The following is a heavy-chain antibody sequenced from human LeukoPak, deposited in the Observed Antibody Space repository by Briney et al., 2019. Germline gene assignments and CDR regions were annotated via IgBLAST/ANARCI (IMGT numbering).Heavy chain of an antibody. CDR1: GFTFSSYS. J-gene: IGHJ5*02. CDR2: ISSSSSYI. CDR3: ARKSGILTGLNWFDP. D-gene: IGHD3-9*01. Sequence: GGSLRLSCAASGFTFSSYSMNWVRQAPGKGLEWVSSISSSSSYIYYADSVKGRFTISRDNAKNSLYLQMNSLRAEDTAVYYCARKSGILTGLNWFDPWGQGTLVTVSS. V-gene: IGHV3-21*01.